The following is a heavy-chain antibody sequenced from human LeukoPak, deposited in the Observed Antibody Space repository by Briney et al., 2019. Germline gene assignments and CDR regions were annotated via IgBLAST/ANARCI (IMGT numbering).Heavy chain of an antibody. CDR2: IIPIFGTA. CDR1: GGTFSSYA. D-gene: IGHD7-27*01. CDR3: ARDDSWGGSPGAFDI. J-gene: IGHJ3*02. V-gene: IGHV1-69*01. Sequence: GSSVKVSCKASGGTFSSYAISWVRQAPGQGLEWMGGIIPIFGTANYAQKFQGGVTITADESASTAYMELSSLRSEDTAVYYCARDDSWGGSPGAFDIWGQGTMVTVSS.